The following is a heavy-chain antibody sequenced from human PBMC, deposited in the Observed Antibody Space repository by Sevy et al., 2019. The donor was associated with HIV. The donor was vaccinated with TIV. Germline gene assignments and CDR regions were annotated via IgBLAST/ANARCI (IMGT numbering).Heavy chain of an antibody. J-gene: IGHJ4*01. CDR1: GFTFEDFG. CDR3: AREESCGGACYYFDH. D-gene: IGHD2-21*02. Sequence: GGSLRLSCAASGFTFEDFGMSWVRQRPGKGLEWVCGIVGNGVSAGCADSMKGRFTISRDNDKNSLYLEMNSLRIEDTASYFCAREESCGGACYYFDHWGHGILVTVSS. V-gene: IGHV3-20*04. CDR2: IVGNGVSA.